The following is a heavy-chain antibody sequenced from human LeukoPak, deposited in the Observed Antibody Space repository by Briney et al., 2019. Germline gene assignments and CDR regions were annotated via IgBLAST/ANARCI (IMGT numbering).Heavy chain of an antibody. Sequence: ASVKVSCKASGYTFTSYYMHWVRQAPGQGLEWMGIINPSVGSTSYAQKFQGRVTMTRDTSTSTVYMELSSLRSEDTAVYYCARVYYDSSGYYPKHAFDIWGKGTMVTVSS. CDR2: INPSVGST. J-gene: IGHJ3*02. CDR1: GYTFTSYY. CDR3: ARVYYDSSGYYPKHAFDI. D-gene: IGHD3-22*01. V-gene: IGHV1-46*03.